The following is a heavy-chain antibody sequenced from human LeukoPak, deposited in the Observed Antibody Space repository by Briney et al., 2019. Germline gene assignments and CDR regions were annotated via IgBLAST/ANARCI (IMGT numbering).Heavy chain of an antibody. CDR1: GFTFGDHI. D-gene: IGHD6-19*01. J-gene: IGHJ4*02. Sequence: PGGSLRLSCAASGFTFGDHIMNWVRQLPGKRLEWVAYVSGSGSTVYYADSVKGRFTVSRDNGKSSLYLQMNSLKTEDTAMYYCSRDRDGSGWYYFDSWGQGTLVTVSS. CDR2: VSGSGSTV. CDR3: SRDRDGSGWYYFDS. V-gene: IGHV3-48*01.